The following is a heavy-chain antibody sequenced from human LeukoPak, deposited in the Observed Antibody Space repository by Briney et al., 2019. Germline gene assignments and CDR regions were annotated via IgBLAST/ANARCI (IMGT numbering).Heavy chain of an antibody. V-gene: IGHV3-7*01. Sequence: GGSLRLSCAASGFTFSSYWMSWVRQAPGKGLEWVANIKQDGSEKYYVDSVKGRFTISRDNAKNSLYLQMSSLRADDTAVYYCARDPGYCSTNRCYRNYFDPWGQGTLVTVSS. CDR3: ARDPGYCSTNRCYRNYFDP. J-gene: IGHJ5*02. CDR1: GFTFSSYW. D-gene: IGHD2-2*02. CDR2: IKQDGSEK.